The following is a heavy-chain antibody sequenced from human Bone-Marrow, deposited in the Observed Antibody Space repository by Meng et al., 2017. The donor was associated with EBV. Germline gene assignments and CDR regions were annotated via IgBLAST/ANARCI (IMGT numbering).Heavy chain of an antibody. CDR3: AKSRSSTPGVVDY. J-gene: IGHJ4*02. D-gene: IGHD3-10*01. CDR2: IYNVGTT. Sequence: LQQAGQVRVKRADTLSLTCPVFGASVSGGTYDWSWIRQPPGKELEWIGYIYNVGTTIYNPSLKSRVTILVDASKNQFSLKLSSVTTADTAVYYCAKSRSSTPGVVDYWGQGTLVTVSS. V-gene: IGHV4-61*01. CDR1: GASVSGGTYD.